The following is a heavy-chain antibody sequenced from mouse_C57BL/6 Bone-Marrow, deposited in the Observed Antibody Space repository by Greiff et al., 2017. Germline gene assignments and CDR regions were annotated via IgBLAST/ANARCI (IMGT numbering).Heavy chain of an antibody. CDR3: ATLYYYGSSRYWDFDV. J-gene: IGHJ1*03. CDR2: ISSGRSTI. V-gene: IGHV5-17*01. D-gene: IGHD1-1*01. CDR1: GFTFSDYG. Sequence: EVKLVESGGGLVKPGGSLKLSCAASGFTFSDYGMHWVRQAPEQGLEWVASISSGRSTIYYADTVKGRFTLSSDNAKNTLFLQMTILRSEDTAMYYCATLYYYGSSRYWDFDVWGTGTTVTVSS.